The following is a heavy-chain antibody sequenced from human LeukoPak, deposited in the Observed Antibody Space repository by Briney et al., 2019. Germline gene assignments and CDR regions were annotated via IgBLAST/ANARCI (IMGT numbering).Heavy chain of an antibody. CDR3: ARDGYCSSTSCSFGAFDI. V-gene: IGHV1-2*04. Sequence: ASVKVSCKASGYTFTGYYMHWVRQAPGQGLEWMGWINPNSGGTNYAQKFQGWVTMTRDTSISTAYMELSRLRSDDTAVYYCARDGYCSSTSCSFGAFDIWGQGTMVTVSS. CDR1: GYTFTGYY. CDR2: INPNSGGT. J-gene: IGHJ3*02. D-gene: IGHD2-2*03.